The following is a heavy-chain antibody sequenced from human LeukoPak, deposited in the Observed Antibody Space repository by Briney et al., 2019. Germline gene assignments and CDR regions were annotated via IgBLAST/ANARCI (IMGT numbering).Heavy chain of an antibody. Sequence: PGGSLRLSCAASGFTFSSNSMSWVRQAPGKGLEWVSYITSSGSTIYYADSVKGRFTISRDNADNSLYLQLNSLRAEDTAVYYCAKHPGPYYSLDCWGQGTLVTVSS. D-gene: IGHD3-10*01. CDR3: AKHPGPYYSLDC. J-gene: IGHJ4*02. CDR1: GFTFSSNS. CDR2: ITSSGSTI. V-gene: IGHV3-48*01.